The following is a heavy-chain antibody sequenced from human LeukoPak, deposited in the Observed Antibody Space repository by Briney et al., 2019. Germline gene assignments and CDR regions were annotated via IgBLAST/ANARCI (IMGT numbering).Heavy chain of an antibody. J-gene: IGHJ3*02. Sequence: ASVKVSCKASGYTFTGYYMHWVRQAPGQGLEWMGRINPDNGGTNYGQKLQGRVTMTRDTSISTAYMELSRLRSDDTAVYYCARDHGWDAFDIWGQGTVVTVS. V-gene: IGHV1-2*06. CDR2: INPDNGGT. CDR3: ARDHGWDAFDI. CDR1: GYTFTGYY. D-gene: IGHD1-26*01.